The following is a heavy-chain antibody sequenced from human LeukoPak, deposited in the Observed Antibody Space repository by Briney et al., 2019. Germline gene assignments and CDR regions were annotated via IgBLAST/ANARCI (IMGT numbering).Heavy chain of an antibody. CDR3: AKDSMEWLYYFDY. CDR1: GFTFTSYA. CDR2: ISGIGGST. Sequence: GGSLRLSCAASGFTFTSYAMSWVRQAPGKGLEWVSAISGIGGSTYYADAVKGRFTVSRDNSKNTLYLQMNSLRAEDTAVYYCAKDSMEWLYYFDYWGQGTLVTVSS. J-gene: IGHJ4*02. D-gene: IGHD3-3*01. V-gene: IGHV3-23*01.